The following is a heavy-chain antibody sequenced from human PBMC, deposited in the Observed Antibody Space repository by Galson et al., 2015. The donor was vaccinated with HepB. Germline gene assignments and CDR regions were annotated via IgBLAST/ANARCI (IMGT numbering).Heavy chain of an antibody. CDR1: GFTFSDYY. Sequence: SLRVSCAASGFTFSDYYMSWIRQAPGKGLEWVSYISSDGNTIYYADSVKGRFTISRDNAKNSLYLQMNSLRAEDTAVYYCARDLSTSYSLGGYWGQGTLVTVSS. D-gene: IGHD2-2*01. V-gene: IGHV3-11*01. CDR2: ISSDGNTI. J-gene: IGHJ4*02. CDR3: ARDLSTSYSLGGY.